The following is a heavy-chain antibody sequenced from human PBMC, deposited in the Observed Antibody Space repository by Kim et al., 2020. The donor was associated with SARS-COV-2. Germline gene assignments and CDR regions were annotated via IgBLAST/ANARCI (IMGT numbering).Heavy chain of an antibody. J-gene: IGHJ4*02. V-gene: IGHV4-39*01. CDR1: GGSISSSSYY. Sequence: SETLSLTCTVSGGSISSSSYYWGWIRQPPGKGLEWIGSIYYSGSTYYNPSLKSRVTISVDTSKNQFSLKLSSVTAADTAVYYCARLPPYTVKRRLESAYYFDYWGQGTLVTVSS. CDR2: IYYSGST. CDR3: ARLPPYTVKRRLESAYYFDY. D-gene: IGHD4-17*01.